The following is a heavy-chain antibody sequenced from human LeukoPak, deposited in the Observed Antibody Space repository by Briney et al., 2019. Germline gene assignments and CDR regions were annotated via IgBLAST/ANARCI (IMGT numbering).Heavy chain of an antibody. CDR2: ISGSGGST. V-gene: IGHV3-23*01. CDR3: AKCKGDSAGSLEY. CDR1: EFTFSNYA. J-gene: IGHJ4*02. D-gene: IGHD2-8*02. Sequence: TGGSLRLSCAASEFTFSNYAMTWVRQAPGKGLDWFSGISGSGGSTYYADSVKGRFTISRDNSKNTLYLQMNSLRAEDTAVYYCAKCKGDSAGSLEYWGQGTLVTVSS.